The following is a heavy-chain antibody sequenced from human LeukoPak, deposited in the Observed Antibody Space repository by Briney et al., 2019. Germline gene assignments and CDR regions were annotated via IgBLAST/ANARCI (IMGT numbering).Heavy chain of an antibody. CDR1: GFTFSSYS. CDR2: IGSSGTYT. CDR3: ARVPSDAFDI. V-gene: IGHV3-21*01. J-gene: IGHJ3*02. Sequence: PGGSLRLSCAASGFTFSSYSMNWVRQAPGKGLEWVSFIGSSGTYTSYADSVKGRFTISRDNARNSLYLQMNSLRAEDTAVYYCARVPSDAFDIWGQGTVVAVSS.